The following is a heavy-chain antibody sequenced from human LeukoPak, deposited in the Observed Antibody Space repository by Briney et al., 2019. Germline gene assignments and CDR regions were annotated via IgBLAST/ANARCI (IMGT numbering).Heavy chain of an antibody. V-gene: IGHV3-21*01. CDR1: GFTFSSYS. D-gene: IGHD5-12*01. Sequence: GGSLRLSCAASGFTFSSYSMNWVRQAPGKGLEWVSSISSSSSYIYYADSVRGRFTISRDNTKNSLYLQMNSLRAEDTAVYYCARATTYYYYMDVWGKGTTVTVSS. J-gene: IGHJ6*03. CDR3: ARATTYYYYMDV. CDR2: ISSSSSYI.